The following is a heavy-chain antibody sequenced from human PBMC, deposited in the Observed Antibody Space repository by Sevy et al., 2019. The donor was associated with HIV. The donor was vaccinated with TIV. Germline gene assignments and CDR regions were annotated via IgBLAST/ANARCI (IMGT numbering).Heavy chain of an antibody. J-gene: IGHJ4*02. CDR3: AKDHTAMVTHADY. CDR1: GFAFSSYA. CDR2: ISGSGGST. D-gene: IGHD5-18*01. V-gene: IGHV3-23*01. Sequence: GGSLRLSCAASGFAFSSYAMSWVSQAPGKGLEWVSAISGSGGSTYYADSVKGRFTISRDNSKNTLYLQMNSLRAEDTAVYYCAKDHTAMVTHADYWGQGTLVTVSS.